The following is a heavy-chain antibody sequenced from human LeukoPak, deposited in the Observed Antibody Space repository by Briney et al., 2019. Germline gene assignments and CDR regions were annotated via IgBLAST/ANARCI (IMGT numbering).Heavy chain of an antibody. CDR3: ARGTLYSGWSYYFDY. CDR1: GGSISSYY. D-gene: IGHD6-19*01. Sequence: PSETLSLTCTGSGGSISSYYWSWIRQPPGKGLEWIGYIYYSGSTNYNPSLKSRVTISVDTSKNQFSLKLSSVTAADTAVYYCARGTLYSGWSYYFDYWGQGSQVTVSS. J-gene: IGHJ4*02. V-gene: IGHV4-59*01. CDR2: IYYSGST.